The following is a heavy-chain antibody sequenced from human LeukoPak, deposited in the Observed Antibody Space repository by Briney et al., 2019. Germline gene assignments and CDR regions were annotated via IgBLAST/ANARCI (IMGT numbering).Heavy chain of an antibody. V-gene: IGHV4-4*07. CDR2: IYTSGST. CDR3: ARDQGTYYYDSSGLDY. Sequence: PSETLSLTCSASGGSISSYYWSWIRQPAGKGLEWIGRIYTSGSTNYNSSLKSRVTISVDTSKNQFSLKLSSVTAADTAVYYCARDQGTYYYDSSGLDYWGQGTLVTVSS. CDR1: GGSISSYY. D-gene: IGHD3-22*01. J-gene: IGHJ4*02.